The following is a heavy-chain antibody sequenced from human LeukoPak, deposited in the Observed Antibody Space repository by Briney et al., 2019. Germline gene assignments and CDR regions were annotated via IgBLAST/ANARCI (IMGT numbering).Heavy chain of an antibody. J-gene: IGHJ4*02. CDR2: ISGRGANT. CDR1: GFSFSSFA. Sequence: GGSLRLSCVGSGFSFSSFAMSWVRQAPGKGLEWVSSISGRGANTYYADSVKGRFTISREDSKNMQFLQMNSLRPEDTAVYFCAKRITVTVGYYFDSWGQGTLVTVSS. V-gene: IGHV3-23*01. D-gene: IGHD6-19*01. CDR3: AKRITVTVGYYFDS.